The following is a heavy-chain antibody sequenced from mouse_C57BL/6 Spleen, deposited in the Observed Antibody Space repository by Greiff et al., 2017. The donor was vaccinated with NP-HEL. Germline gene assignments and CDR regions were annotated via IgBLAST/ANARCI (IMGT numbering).Heavy chain of an antibody. Sequence: QVHVKQSGAELARPGASVKLSCKASGYTFTSYGISWVKQRTGQGLEWIGEIYPRSGNTYYNEKFKGKATLTADKSSSEAYRGLRSLTSEDSAVYVCARDETGYYDGGHYYAMDYWGQGTSVTVSS. CDR1: GYTFTSYG. CDR3: ARDETGYYDGGHYYAMDY. V-gene: IGHV1-81*01. J-gene: IGHJ4*01. CDR2: IYPRSGNT. D-gene: IGHD2-3*01.